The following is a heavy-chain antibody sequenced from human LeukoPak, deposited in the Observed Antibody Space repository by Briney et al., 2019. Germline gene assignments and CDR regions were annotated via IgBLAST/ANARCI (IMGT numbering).Heavy chain of an antibody. V-gene: IGHV1-2*02. Sequence: GASVKVSCKASGYTFTGYYMHWVRQAPGQGLEWMGWINPNSGGTNYAQKFQGRATMTRDTSISTAYMELSRLRSDDTAVYYCARGFYSSSWYGNWFDPWGQGTLVTVSS. CDR2: INPNSGGT. CDR3: ARGFYSSSWYGNWFDP. D-gene: IGHD6-13*01. CDR1: GYTFTGYY. J-gene: IGHJ5*02.